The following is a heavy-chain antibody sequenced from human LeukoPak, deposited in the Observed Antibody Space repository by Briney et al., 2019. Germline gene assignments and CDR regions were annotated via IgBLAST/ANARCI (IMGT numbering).Heavy chain of an antibody. D-gene: IGHD3-22*01. CDR3: ASPYDSSGYSYYYYGMDV. CDR1: GFTFSSYS. J-gene: IGHJ6*02. V-gene: IGHV3-21*01. CDR2: ISSSSSYI. Sequence: GGSLRLSCAASGFTFSSYSMNWVRQAPGKGLEWVSSISSSSSYIYYADSVKGRFTISRDNAKNSPYLQMNSLRAEDTAVYYCASPYDSSGYSYYYYGMDVWGQGTTVTVSS.